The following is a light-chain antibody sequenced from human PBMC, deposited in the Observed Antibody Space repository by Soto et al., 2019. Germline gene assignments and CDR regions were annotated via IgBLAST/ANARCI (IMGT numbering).Light chain of an antibody. V-gene: IGKV3-11*01. CDR2: GAS. CDR3: QQRSNWPPRAT. J-gene: IGKJ5*01. CDR1: QSVSSY. Sequence: EIVLTQSPATLSLSPWERATLSCRASQSVSSYLAWYQQKPGQAPRLLIYGASSRAAGIPARFSGSGSGTDFTLTISSLEPEDFAVYYCQQRSNWPPRATFGQGTRLEIK.